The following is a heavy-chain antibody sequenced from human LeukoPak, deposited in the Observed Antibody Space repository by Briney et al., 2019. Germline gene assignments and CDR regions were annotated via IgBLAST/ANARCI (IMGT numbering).Heavy chain of an antibody. CDR2: IKYDGSEK. V-gene: IGHV3-7*01. Sequence: GGSLRLSCAASGFTSSTYWMTWVRQAPGKGLEWVANIKYDGSEKYYVDSVKGRFTISRDNARNSLHLQMNSLTVEDTAVYYCARGGGAADSWGKGTTVTVSS. J-gene: IGHJ6*04. D-gene: IGHD3-16*01. CDR1: GFTSSTYW. CDR3: ARGGGAADS.